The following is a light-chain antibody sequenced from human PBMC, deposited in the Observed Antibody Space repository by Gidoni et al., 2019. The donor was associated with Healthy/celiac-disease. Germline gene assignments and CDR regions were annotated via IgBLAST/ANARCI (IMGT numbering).Light chain of an antibody. CDR3: QQYGSPWT. Sequence: IVLTQSPGTLSLSPGESATLSCRASQSVSSSYLAWYQQKPGQAPRLLIYGASSRATGIPDRFSGSGSGTDFTLTISRLEPEDFAVYYCQQYGSPWTFGQGTKVEIK. J-gene: IGKJ1*01. V-gene: IGKV3-20*01. CDR2: GAS. CDR1: QSVSSSY.